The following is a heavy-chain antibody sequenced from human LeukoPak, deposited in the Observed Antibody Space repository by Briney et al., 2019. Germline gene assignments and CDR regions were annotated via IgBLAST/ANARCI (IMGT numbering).Heavy chain of an antibody. CDR2: MNPNSGNT. CDR1: GNTFTSYD. V-gene: IGHV1-8*01. J-gene: IGHJ4*02. Sequence: GASVKVSCKASGNTFTSYDINWVRQATGQGLEWMGWMNPNSGNTGYAQKFQGRVTMTRNTSISTAYMELSSLRSEDTAVYYCARGNYYGSGSYYIDFDYWGQGTLVTVSS. CDR3: ARGNYYGSGSYYIDFDY. D-gene: IGHD3-10*01.